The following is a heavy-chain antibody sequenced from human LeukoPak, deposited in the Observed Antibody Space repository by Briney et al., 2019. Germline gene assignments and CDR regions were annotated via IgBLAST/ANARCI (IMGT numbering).Heavy chain of an antibody. V-gene: IGHV1-18*01. CDR3: ARSPENWNPGHSGWFDP. D-gene: IGHD1-1*01. J-gene: IGHJ5*02. CDR1: GYTFTSYG. Sequence: ASVKVSCKASGYTFTSYGISWVRQAPGQGLEWMGWISAYNGNTNYAQKLQGRVTITADESTSTAYMELSSLRSEDTAVYYCARSPENWNPGHSGWFDPWGQGTLVTVSS. CDR2: ISAYNGNT.